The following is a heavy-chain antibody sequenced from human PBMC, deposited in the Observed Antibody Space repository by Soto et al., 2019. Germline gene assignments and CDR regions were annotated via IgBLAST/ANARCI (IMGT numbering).Heavy chain of an antibody. J-gene: IGHJ5*02. V-gene: IGHV3-48*03. CDR3: ASQPAVCSFNWFDP. CDR1: RFAFRSFE. CDR2: ISSIGSTI. D-gene: IGHD2-2*01. Sequence: LRLSCAASRFAFRSFEMTWVRQAPGKGLEWVSYISSIGSTIYYADSVKGRFTISRDNAKNALYLQMISLRDEDTAVYYCASQPAVCSFNWFDPWGQGTLVTVSS.